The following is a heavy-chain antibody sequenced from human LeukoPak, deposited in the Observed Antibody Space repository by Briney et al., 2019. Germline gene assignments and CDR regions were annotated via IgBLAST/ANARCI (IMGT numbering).Heavy chain of an antibody. D-gene: IGHD5-24*01. CDR1: GGSFSGYY. J-gene: IGHJ6*03. V-gene: IGHV4-34*01. Sequence: SETLSLTCAVYGGSFSGYYWSWIRQPPGKGLEWIGEINHSGSTNYNPPLKSRVTISEDTSKNQFSLKQSSVTAADTAVYYCARGLREMATLRPPYYMDVWGKGTTVTVSS. CDR2: INHSGST. CDR3: ARGLREMATLRPPYYMDV.